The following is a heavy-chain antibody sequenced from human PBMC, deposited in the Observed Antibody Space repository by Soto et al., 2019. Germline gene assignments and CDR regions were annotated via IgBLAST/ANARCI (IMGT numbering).Heavy chain of an antibody. J-gene: IGHJ6*02. CDR3: ARDARYYGMDV. CDR1: GGSISSYY. CDR2: IYYSGST. V-gene: IGHV4-59*01. Sequence: ETLSLTCTVSGGSISSYYWSWIRQPPGKGLEWIGNIYYSGSTNYNPSLKSRVTISVDTSKNQFSLNLTSVTAADTAVYYCARDARYYGMDVWGQGTTVTVSS.